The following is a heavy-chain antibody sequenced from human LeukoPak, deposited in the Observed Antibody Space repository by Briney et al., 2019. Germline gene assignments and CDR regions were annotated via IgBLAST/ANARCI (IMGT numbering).Heavy chain of an antibody. D-gene: IGHD6-13*01. V-gene: IGHV3-30-3*01. CDR2: ISYDGNKK. Sequence: GGSLRLSCAAPGFTFSSYAVRWVRQTPGKGLEWVAVISYDGNKKYYADSVKGRFTISRDSSKNTLYLQMNSLRAEDTAVYYCARDRMAAAGAGLIEYWGQGTLVTVSS. CDR1: GFTFSSYA. J-gene: IGHJ4*02. CDR3: ARDRMAAAGAGLIEY.